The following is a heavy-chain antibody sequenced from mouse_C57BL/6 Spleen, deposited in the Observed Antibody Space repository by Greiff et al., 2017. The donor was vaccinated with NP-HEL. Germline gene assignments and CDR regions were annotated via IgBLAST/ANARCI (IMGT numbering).Heavy chain of an antibody. CDR1: GFSLTSYA. J-gene: IGHJ1*03. CDR2: IWTGGGT. D-gene: IGHD2-1*01. CDR3: GRNAIYYGNWYFGV. Sequence: VHLVESGPGLVAPSQSLSITCTVSGFSLTSYAISWVRQPPGKGLEWLGVIWTGGGTNYNSALKSRLSISKDNSKSQVFLKMNSLQTDDTARYYCGRNAIYYGNWYFGVWGTGTTVTVSS. V-gene: IGHV2-9-1*01.